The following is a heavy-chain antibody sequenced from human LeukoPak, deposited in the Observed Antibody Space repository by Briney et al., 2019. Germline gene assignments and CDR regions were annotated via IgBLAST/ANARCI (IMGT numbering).Heavy chain of an antibody. CDR3: ASRGGSVVAATRYYYYGMDV. CDR1: GYTFTSYY. D-gene: IGHD2-15*01. CDR2: INPSGGST. J-gene: IGHJ6*02. V-gene: IGHV1-46*01. Sequence: ASVKVSCKASGYTFTSYYMHWVRQPPGQGLEWMGIINPSGGSTSYAQKFQGRVTMTRDTSTSTVYMELSSLRSEDTAVYYCASRGGSVVAATRYYYYGMDVWGQGTTVTVSS.